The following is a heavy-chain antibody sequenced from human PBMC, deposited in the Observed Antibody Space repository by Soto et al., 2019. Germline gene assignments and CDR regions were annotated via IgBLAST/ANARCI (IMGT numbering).Heavy chain of an antibody. CDR3: ARDRSGLRFLGGAFDI. J-gene: IGHJ3*02. V-gene: IGHV3-48*01. D-gene: IGHD3-3*01. CDR1: GFTFSSYS. Sequence: GGSLRLSCAASGFTFSSYSMNWVRQAPGRGLEWVSYISGSSRTIYYPDSVKGRITISGDNAKNSLYLQMNSLRAEDTAVYYCARDRSGLRFLGGAFDIWGQGTMVTVSS. CDR2: ISGSSRTI.